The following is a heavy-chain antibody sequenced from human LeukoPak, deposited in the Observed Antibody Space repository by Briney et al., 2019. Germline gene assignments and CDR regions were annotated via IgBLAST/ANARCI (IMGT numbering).Heavy chain of an antibody. CDR1: AFTFSSYA. CDR2: IIGSGGST. J-gene: IGHJ6*03. V-gene: IGHV3-23*01. D-gene: IGHD3-3*01. Sequence: GGSLRLSCAASAFTFSSYAMSCVRQAPGKGLEWGSAIIGSGGSTYYAHSVKGRLTISRDNSKNTLYLQMNSLRAEDTAVYYCAKGMITIFGVVGGNMDVWGKGTTVTVSS. CDR3: AKGMITIFGVVGGNMDV.